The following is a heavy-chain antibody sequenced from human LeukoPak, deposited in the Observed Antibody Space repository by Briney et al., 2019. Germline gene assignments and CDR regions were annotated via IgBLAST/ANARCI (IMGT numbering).Heavy chain of an antibody. J-gene: IGHJ3*02. D-gene: IGHD7-27*01. CDR2: ISSSGSTI. CDR1: GFTFSDYY. CDR3: ANRRTGDLVAFDI. V-gene: IGHV3-11*01. Sequence: KPGGSLRLSCAASGFTFSDYYMSWIRQAPGKGLEWVSYISSSGSTIYYADSVKGRFTISRDNAKNSLYLQMNSLRAEDTAVYYCANRRTGDLVAFDIWGEGTMVTVSS.